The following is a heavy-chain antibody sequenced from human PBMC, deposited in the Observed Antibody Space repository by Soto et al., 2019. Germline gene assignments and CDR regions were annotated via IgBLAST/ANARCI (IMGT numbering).Heavy chain of an antibody. D-gene: IGHD3-22*01. CDR3: ARLRTRKYYYDSSGYFAY. CDR1: GGSFSGYY. Sequence: SETLSLTCAVYGGSFSGYYWSWIRQPPGKGLEWIGEINHSGSTNYNPSLKSRVTISVDTSKNQFSLKLSSVTAADTAVYYCARLRTRKYYYDSSGYFAYCGQGTLVTVSS. CDR2: INHSGST. V-gene: IGHV4-34*01. J-gene: IGHJ1*01.